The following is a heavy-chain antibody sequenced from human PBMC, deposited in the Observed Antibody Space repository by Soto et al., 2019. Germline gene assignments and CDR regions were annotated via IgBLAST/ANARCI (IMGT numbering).Heavy chain of an antibody. Sequence: PGGSLRLSCAASGFTLSSYAMSWVRQAPGKGLEWVSAISGSGGSTYYADSAKGRFTISRDNSKNTLYLQMNSLRAEDTAVYYCAKDQGRYDSSGWNYYYYYYGMDVWGQGTTVTVSS. CDR3: AKDQGRYDSSGWNYYYYYYGMDV. CDR2: ISGSGGST. CDR1: GFTLSSYA. V-gene: IGHV3-23*01. J-gene: IGHJ6*02. D-gene: IGHD3-22*01.